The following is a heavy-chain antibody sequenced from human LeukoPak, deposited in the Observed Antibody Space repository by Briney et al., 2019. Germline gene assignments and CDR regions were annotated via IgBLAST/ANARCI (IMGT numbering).Heavy chain of an antibody. CDR1: GFTFSSYW. Sequence: GGSLRLSCAASGFTFSSYWMSWVRQPPGKGLEWVANIKQDGNEKYYVDSVKGRFTISRDNAKNSLYLQMNSLRAEDTAVYYCAWGGDGLYDCSAWGQGTLVTVSS. V-gene: IGHV3-7*04. D-gene: IGHD3-22*01. CDR2: IKQDGNEK. CDR3: AWGGDGLYDCSA. J-gene: IGHJ4*02.